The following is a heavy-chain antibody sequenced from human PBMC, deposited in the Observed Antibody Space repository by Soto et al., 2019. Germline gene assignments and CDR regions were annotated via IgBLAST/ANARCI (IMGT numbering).Heavy chain of an antibody. CDR2: INSDGRNT. Sequence: PGGSLRLSCAASGFIFSSYWMHWVRQAPGKGPVWVARINSDGRNTKYADSVKGRFTISRDNAKNTLYLQMNSLRAEDTAVYYCARDFMARGRGSNWFDPWGQGTLVTVSS. J-gene: IGHJ5*02. CDR1: GFIFSSYW. D-gene: IGHD3-10*01. V-gene: IGHV3-74*03. CDR3: ARDFMARGRGSNWFDP.